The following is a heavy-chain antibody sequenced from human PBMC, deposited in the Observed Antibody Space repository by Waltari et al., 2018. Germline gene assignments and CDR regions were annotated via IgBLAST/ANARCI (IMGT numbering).Heavy chain of an antibody. V-gene: IGHV3-30*18. CDR3: AKDPAYSEYYYYGMDL. Sequence: QVRLVESGGGVVQPGRSLSLSCAGSAIPLMISGMHWVRQPPGKGLEGVAVVSQFGANTFYADSVKGRFTISRDDSKNTVSLQIHSLRAEDTAVYFCAKDPAYSEYYYYGMDLWGQGTTVTVSS. CDR1: AIPLMISG. CDR2: VSQFGANT. D-gene: IGHD2-15*01. J-gene: IGHJ6*02.